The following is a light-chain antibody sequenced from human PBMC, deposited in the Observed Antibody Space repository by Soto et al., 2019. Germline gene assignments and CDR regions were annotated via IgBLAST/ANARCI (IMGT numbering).Light chain of an antibody. CDR1: QSVSNH. Sequence: EIVLTQSPATLSLSPGERATLSCRASQSVSNHLVWYQQKPGQAPRLLIYDASNRATGIPARFSGSGSGTDFTLTISSLEPEDFAVYYCQQRSNWPITFGQGTRLEIK. J-gene: IGKJ5*01. CDR2: DAS. V-gene: IGKV3-11*01. CDR3: QQRSNWPIT.